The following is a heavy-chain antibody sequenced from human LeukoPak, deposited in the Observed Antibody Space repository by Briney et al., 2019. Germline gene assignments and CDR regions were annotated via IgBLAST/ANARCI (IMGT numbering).Heavy chain of an antibody. CDR3: ARGRLTSSWYYFDY. CDR1: GFTFSGYW. CDR2: ISTDGSSN. V-gene: IGHV3-74*01. Sequence: PGGSLRLSCAASGFTFSGYWMHGVRQAPGKGLVWVSRISTDGSSNTYADSVKGRFTISRDNAKNTLYLQMNSLRAEDTAVYYCARGRLTSSWYYFDYWGQGTLVTVSS. J-gene: IGHJ4*02. D-gene: IGHD6-19*01.